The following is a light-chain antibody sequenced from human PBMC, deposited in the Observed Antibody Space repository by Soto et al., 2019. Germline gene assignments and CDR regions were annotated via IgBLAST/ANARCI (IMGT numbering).Light chain of an antibody. CDR3: QQSNSYLVS. Sequence: DIQMTQSPSTLSASLGDRVTITCRASQSISSWLAWYQQKPGKAPKLLIYDASSLETGVPSRFSGSGSGTEFTLNISSLQPDDFATYYCQQSNSYLVSFGEGTKVDIK. V-gene: IGKV1-5*01. J-gene: IGKJ1*01. CDR2: DAS. CDR1: QSISSW.